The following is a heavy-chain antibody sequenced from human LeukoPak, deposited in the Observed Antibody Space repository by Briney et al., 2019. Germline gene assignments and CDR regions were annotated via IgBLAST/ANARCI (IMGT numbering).Heavy chain of an antibody. Sequence: SVKVSCKASGGTFSSYAISWVRQAPGQGLEWMGRIIPILGIANYAQKFQGRVTITADKSTSTAYMELSSLRSEDTAVYYCARAGDIVATPFDYWGQGTLVTVSS. V-gene: IGHV1-69*04. CDR3: ARAGDIVATPFDY. CDR1: GGTFSSYA. CDR2: IIPILGIA. J-gene: IGHJ4*02. D-gene: IGHD5-12*01.